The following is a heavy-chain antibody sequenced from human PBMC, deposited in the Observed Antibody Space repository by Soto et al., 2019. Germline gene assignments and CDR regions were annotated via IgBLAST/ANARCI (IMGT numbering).Heavy chain of an antibody. CDR2: IIPIFGTA. V-gene: IGHV1-69*06. J-gene: IGHJ3*02. CDR1: GGTFSSYA. D-gene: IGHD2-2*01. Sequence: QVQLVQSGAEVKKPGSSVNVSCKASGGTFSSYAISWVRQAPGQGLEWMGGIIPIFGTANYAQKFQGRVTITADKSTSTAYMELSSLRSEDTAVYYCARWAVVVPAALGGAFDIWGQGTMVTVSS. CDR3: ARWAVVVPAALGGAFDI.